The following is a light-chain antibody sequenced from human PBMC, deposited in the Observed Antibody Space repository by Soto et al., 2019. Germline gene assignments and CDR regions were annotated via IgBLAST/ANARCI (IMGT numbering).Light chain of an antibody. V-gene: IGLV2-8*01. CDR1: SSDVGDNY. J-gene: IGLJ1*01. CDR2: EVT. Sequence: QSALAQPPSASGSPGQSVTISCTGTSSDVGDNYVSWYQQHLCKAPKLIIYEVTLRPSGVPDRLSGSKSGNTASLTVYGLQADNEDDYYSSAYASSNPFVFGTGTKLTVL. CDR3: SAYASSNPFV.